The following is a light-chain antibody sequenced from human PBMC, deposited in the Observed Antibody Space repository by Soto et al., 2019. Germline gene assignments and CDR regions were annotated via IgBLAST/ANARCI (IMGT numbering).Light chain of an antibody. CDR3: TQYESTPPT. V-gene: IGKV4-1*01. J-gene: IGKJ2*01. CDR1: QSVLYSSNNKNY. Sequence: DIVMTQSPDSLAVSLGERATINCKSSQSVLYSSNNKNYLAWYQQRPGQPPKLLIYWASTRESGVPDRFSGSGSGTDFTLTIASLQAGDVAVYYCTQYESTPPTFGQGTKLEIK. CDR2: WAS.